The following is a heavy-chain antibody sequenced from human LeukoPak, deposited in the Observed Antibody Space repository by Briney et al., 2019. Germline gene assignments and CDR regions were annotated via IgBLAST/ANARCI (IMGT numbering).Heavy chain of an antibody. V-gene: IGHV3-23*01. D-gene: IGHD6-19*01. CDR3: AKAQSGGSSGWSLYGTDV. Sequence: PGGSLRLSCAASGFTFSSYALSWVRQAPGKGLEWVSAISGSGGSTYYADSVKGRFTISRDNSKNTLYLQMNSLRAEDTAVYYCAKAQSGGSSGWSLYGTDVWGQGTTVTVSS. J-gene: IGHJ6*02. CDR1: GFTFSSYA. CDR2: ISGSGGST.